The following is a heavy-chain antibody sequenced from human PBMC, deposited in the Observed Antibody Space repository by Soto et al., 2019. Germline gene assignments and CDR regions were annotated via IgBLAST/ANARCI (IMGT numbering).Heavy chain of an antibody. J-gene: IGHJ5*02. D-gene: IGHD2-15*01. V-gene: IGHV4-59*08. CDR2: IHYTGST. CDR1: DGSISSYY. CDR3: ARQLYSGSLLWFDP. Sequence: QVQLQESGPGLVKPSETLSLNCSVSDGSISSYYWNWIRQPPGKGLEWIGYIHYTGSTNYNPSLKSRVTRSVDTSKNQFSLKLSSVTDADTAVYYCARQLYSGSLLWFDPWGQGTLVTVSS.